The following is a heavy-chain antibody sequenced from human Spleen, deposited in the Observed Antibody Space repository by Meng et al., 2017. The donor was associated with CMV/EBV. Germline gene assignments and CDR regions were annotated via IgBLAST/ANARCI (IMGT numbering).Heavy chain of an antibody. CDR1: GFTFSSYA. CDR2: ISYDGSNK. CDR3: AREKVGATSGYFDY. V-gene: IGHV3-30-3*01. Sequence: VQLVESGXGVGQPXRGLRLXXXAAGFTFSSYAMHWVRQAPGKGLEWVAVISYDGSNKYYADSVKGRFTISRDNSKNTLYLQMNSLRAEDTAVYYCAREKVGATSGYFDYWGQGTLVTVSS. J-gene: IGHJ4*02. D-gene: IGHD1-26*01.